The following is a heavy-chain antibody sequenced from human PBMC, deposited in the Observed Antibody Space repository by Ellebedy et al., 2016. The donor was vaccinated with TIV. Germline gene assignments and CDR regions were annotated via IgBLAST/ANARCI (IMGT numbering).Heavy chain of an antibody. Sequence: SETLSLTCAVYGGSFSGYYWSWIRQPPGKGLEWIGEINHSGSTNYNPSLKSRVTISVDTSKNQSSLKLSSVTAADTAVYYCARGGVRGGATRGWFDPWGQGTLVTVSS. CDR3: ARGGVRGGATRGWFDP. CDR1: GGSFSGYY. CDR2: INHSGST. J-gene: IGHJ5*02. V-gene: IGHV4-34*01. D-gene: IGHD3-10*02.